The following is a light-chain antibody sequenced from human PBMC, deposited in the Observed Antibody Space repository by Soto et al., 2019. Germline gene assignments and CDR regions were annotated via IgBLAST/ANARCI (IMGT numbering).Light chain of an antibody. CDR1: QTVYSSF. CDR2: GVS. Sequence: EVVLTQSPGTLSLSPGESATLSCRASQTVYSSFLAWYQQKPGQAPRLLIYGVSTRATGVPDRFSGSGSGADFTLTISRLEPEDFAVYYCQQYFTSPLTFGGGTKVDIK. J-gene: IGKJ4*01. CDR3: QQYFTSPLT. V-gene: IGKV3-20*01.